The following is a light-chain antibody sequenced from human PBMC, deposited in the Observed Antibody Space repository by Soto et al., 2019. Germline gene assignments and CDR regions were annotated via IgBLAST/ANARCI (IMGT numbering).Light chain of an antibody. CDR1: SSDVGSYNF. CDR2: EGT. CDR3: CSYAGPSTI. J-gene: IGLJ2*01. Sequence: QSALTQPASVSGSPGQSITISCTGTSSDVGSYNFVSWFQQHPGKVPKLIIYEGTERPSGVSNRFSASKSGNTASLTISGLRPEDEADYYCCSYAGPSTIFGGGTKVTVL. V-gene: IGLV2-23*01.